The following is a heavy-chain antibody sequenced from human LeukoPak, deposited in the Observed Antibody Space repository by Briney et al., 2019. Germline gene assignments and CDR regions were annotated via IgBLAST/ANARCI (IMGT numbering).Heavy chain of an antibody. J-gene: IGHJ4*02. CDR3: ARALAYSSRPFDY. Sequence: PSQTLSLTCTVSAGSISCTSYYWGWIRQPPGKGLECSGRIYYSGSTYYNPSLKSRVTISVDTSKNQFSLKLSSVTAADTAVYYCARALAYSSRPFDYWGQGTLVTVSS. D-gene: IGHD5-18*01. CDR2: IYYSGST. V-gene: IGHV4-39*07. CDR1: AGSISCTSYY.